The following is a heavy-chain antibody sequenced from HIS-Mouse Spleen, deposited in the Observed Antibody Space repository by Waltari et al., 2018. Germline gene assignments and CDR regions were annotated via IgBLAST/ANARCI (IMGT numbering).Heavy chain of an antibody. D-gene: IGHD6-6*01. CDR3: ARGGIAARPKAFDI. CDR1: GFPFSSYA. Sequence: QVQLVESGGGVVQPGRSLRPSCAASGFPFSSYAMHWVRQAPGKGLEWVAVISYDGSNKYYADSVKGRFTISRDNSKNTLYLQMNSLRAEDTAVYYCARGGIAARPKAFDIWGQGTMVTVSS. J-gene: IGHJ3*02. V-gene: IGHV3-30*04. CDR2: ISYDGSNK.